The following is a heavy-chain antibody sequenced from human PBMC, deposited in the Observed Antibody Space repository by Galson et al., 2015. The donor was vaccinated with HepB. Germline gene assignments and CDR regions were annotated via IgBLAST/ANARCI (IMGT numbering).Heavy chain of an antibody. CDR2: IIPIFGTA. D-gene: IGHD2-21*02. Sequence: SVKVSCKASGGTFSSYAISWVRQAPGQGLEWMGGIIPIFGTANYAQKFQGRVTITADKSTSTAYMELSSLRSEDTAVYYCARGGRDYEYYYYGMDVWGQGTTVTVSS. CDR1: GGTFSSYA. CDR3: ARGGRDYEYYYYGMDV. J-gene: IGHJ6*02. V-gene: IGHV1-69*06.